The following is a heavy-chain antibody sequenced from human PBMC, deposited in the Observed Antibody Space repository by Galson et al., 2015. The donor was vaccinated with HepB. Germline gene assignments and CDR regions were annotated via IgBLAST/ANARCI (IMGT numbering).Heavy chain of an antibody. J-gene: IGHJ6*02. CDR2: ISAYNGNT. Sequence: SVKVSCKASGYTFTSYGISWVRQAPGQGLEWMGWISAYNGNTNYAQKLQGRVTMTTDTSTSTAYMELRSLRSDDTAVYYCARELYSSSWYAYYYYYGMDVWGQGTTVTVSS. CDR1: GYTFTSYG. D-gene: IGHD6-13*01. V-gene: IGHV1-18*04. CDR3: ARELYSSSWYAYYYYYGMDV.